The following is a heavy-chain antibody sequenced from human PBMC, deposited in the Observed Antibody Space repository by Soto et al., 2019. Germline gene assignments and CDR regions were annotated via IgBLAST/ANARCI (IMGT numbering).Heavy chain of an antibody. CDR2: INMDGGST. V-gene: IGHV3-48*03. D-gene: IGHD5-18*01. CDR3: AKDMGYSYGSFDY. Sequence: GGSLRLSCAASGFALSSFDMDWVRQAPGKGLEWVSYINMDGGSTHYAESVKGRFTISRDNAKNSLYLQMNSLRAEDTALYYCAKDMGYSYGSFDYWGQGTLVTVSS. J-gene: IGHJ4*02. CDR1: GFALSSFD.